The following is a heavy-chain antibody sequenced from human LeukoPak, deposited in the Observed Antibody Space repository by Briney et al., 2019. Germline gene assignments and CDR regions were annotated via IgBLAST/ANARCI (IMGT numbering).Heavy chain of an antibody. CDR1: GFTFSSYA. D-gene: IGHD5-18*01. CDR3: ARGYSNGYRIDY. Sequence: PGGSLRLSCAASGFTFSSYAMHWVRQAPGKGLEWVAVISYDGSNKYYADSVKGRFTISRDNSKNTLYLQMNSLRAEDTAVYYCARGYSNGYRIDYWGQGTLVTVSS. CDR2: ISYDGSNK. V-gene: IGHV3-30*04. J-gene: IGHJ4*02.